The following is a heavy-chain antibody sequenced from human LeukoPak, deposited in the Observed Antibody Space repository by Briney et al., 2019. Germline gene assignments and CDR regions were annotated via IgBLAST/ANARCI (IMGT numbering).Heavy chain of an antibody. CDR1: GGSFSGYY. J-gene: IGHJ4*02. CDR3: ARTIHFYDTSGYFNPFDF. V-gene: IGHV4-34*10. D-gene: IGHD3-22*01. Sequence: SETLSLTCAVYGGSFSGYYWGWIRQFPGKGLEWIGSIYHSGTTYYNPSLKARIIISADTSKKQFSLKLTSVTAADTAVYYCARTIHFYDTSGYFNPFDFWGQGSLVTVSS. CDR2: IYHSGTT.